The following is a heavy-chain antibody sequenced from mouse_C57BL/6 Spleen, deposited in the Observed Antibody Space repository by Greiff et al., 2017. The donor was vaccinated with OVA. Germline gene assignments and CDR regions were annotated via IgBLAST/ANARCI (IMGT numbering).Heavy chain of an antibody. CDR3: TTYYYGSRWFAY. D-gene: IGHD1-1*01. CDR1: GFNIKDYY. V-gene: IGHV14-1*01. CDR2: IDPEDGDT. J-gene: IGHJ3*01. Sequence: EVKLQQSGAELVRPGASVKLSCTASGFNIKDYYMHWVKQRPEQGLEWIGRIDPEDGDTEYAPKFQGKATMTADTSSNTAYLQLSSLTSEDTAVYYCTTYYYGSRWFAYWGQGTLVTVSA.